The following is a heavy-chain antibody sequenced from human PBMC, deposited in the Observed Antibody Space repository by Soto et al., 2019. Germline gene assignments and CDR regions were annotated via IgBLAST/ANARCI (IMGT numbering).Heavy chain of an antibody. CDR2: ISGSGGST. Sequence: EVQLLESGGGLVQPGGSLRLSCAASGFTFSSYAMSWVRQAPGKGLEWVSDISGSGGSTYYADSVKGRFTISRDNSKNTLYLQMNSLRAEATAVYYWANGPGIVVLCFDYWGHRTLVTVSS. CDR3: ANGPGIVVLCFDY. V-gene: IGHV3-23*01. D-gene: IGHD3-22*01. J-gene: IGHJ4*01. CDR1: GFTFSSYA.